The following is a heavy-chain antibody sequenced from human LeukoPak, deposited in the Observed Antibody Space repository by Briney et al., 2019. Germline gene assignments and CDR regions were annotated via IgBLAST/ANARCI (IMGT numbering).Heavy chain of an antibody. CDR3: ARGGYNHAFDI. V-gene: IGHV3-21*01. CDR2: ISSSSSYI. D-gene: IGHD5-24*01. Sequence: PGGSLRLSCAASGFTFSNYEMNWVRQAPGKGLQWVSSISSSSSYISYADSVKGRFTISRDNAKNSLYLQMNSLGAEDTAVYYCARGGYNHAFDIWGQGTVVTVSS. J-gene: IGHJ3*02. CDR1: GFTFSNYE.